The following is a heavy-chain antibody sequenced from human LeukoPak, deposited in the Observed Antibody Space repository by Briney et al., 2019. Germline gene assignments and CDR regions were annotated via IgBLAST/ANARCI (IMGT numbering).Heavy chain of an antibody. Sequence: PGGSLRLSCAASGFTFSSYGMHWVRQAPGKGLEWVAVISYDGSNKYYADSVKGRFTISRDNSKNTLYLQMNSLRAEDTAVYYCGGGRYWNYDKILDYGGQGTLVTVSS. CDR2: ISYDGSNK. J-gene: IGHJ4*02. CDR3: GGGRYWNYDKILDY. V-gene: IGHV3-30*03. CDR1: GFTFSSYG. D-gene: IGHD1-7*01.